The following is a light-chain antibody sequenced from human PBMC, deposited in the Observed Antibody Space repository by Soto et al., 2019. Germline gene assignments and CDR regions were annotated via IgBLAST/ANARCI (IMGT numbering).Light chain of an antibody. J-gene: IGKJ1*01. CDR1: QSIGIW. Sequence: IQMTQSPSTVSASVGDRVAITCRASQSIGIWLAWYQQKPGKAPRFLIYTASTLLDGVPSRFSGSGSGTEFTLTISSLQPDDFATYYCQQYRDYSWTFGQGTKVEIK. CDR2: TAS. V-gene: IGKV1-5*03. CDR3: QQYRDYSWT.